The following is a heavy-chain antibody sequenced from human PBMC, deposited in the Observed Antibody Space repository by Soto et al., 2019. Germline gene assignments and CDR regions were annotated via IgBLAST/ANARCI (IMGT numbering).Heavy chain of an antibody. V-gene: IGHV3-23*01. CDR1: GVTFSSYA. J-gene: IGHJ4*02. CDR2: ISGGGGSA. D-gene: IGHD6-13*01. Sequence: EVQLLESGGGLVQPGGSLRLSCAATGVTFSSYAMNWVRQTPGKGLEWVSIISGGGGSAYYADSVKGRFSISRDNSKNTLYLQMNSLRAEDTAVYYCAKVGSSWYSNFDYWGQGTLVTVSS. CDR3: AKVGSSWYSNFDY.